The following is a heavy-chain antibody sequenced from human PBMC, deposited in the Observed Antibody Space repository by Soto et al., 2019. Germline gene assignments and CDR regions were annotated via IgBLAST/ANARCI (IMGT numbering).Heavy chain of an antibody. Sequence: QVQLVQSGAEVNKPGSSVKVSCKASGGTFSSYAISWVRQAPGQGLAWMGGIIPIFGTANYAQKFQGRVTSTADESTSTAYMELSMLRSEDTAVYYFARYSSGWYGGYFDYWGQGTLVTVSS. CDR2: IIPIFGTA. CDR3: ARYSSGWYGGYFDY. J-gene: IGHJ4*02. D-gene: IGHD6-19*01. CDR1: GGTFSSYA. V-gene: IGHV1-69*01.